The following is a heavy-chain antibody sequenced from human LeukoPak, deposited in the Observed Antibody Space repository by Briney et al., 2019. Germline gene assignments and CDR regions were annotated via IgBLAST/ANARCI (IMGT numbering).Heavy chain of an antibody. Sequence: GASVKVSCKASEGTFSSYAISWVRQAPGQGLEWMGGIIPIFGTANYAQKFQGRVTITTDESTSTAYMELSSLRSEDTAVYYCARGQGGYYYYMDVWGKGTTVTVSS. CDR3: ARGQGGYYYYMDV. V-gene: IGHV1-69*05. J-gene: IGHJ6*03. D-gene: IGHD3-16*01. CDR1: EGTFSSYA. CDR2: IIPIFGTA.